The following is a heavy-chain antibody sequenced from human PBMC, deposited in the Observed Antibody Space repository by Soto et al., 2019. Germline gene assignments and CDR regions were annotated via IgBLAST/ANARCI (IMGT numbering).Heavy chain of an antibody. CDR1: GFTFSSYA. CDR3: ARVGRMTMLGLVPTPVGLDV. D-gene: IGHD3-3*01. Sequence: GGSLRLSCAASGFTFSSYALHWVRQAPGKGLEWVAVISYEGSNKYYADSVKGRFTISRDNTKNSLYLERRMLRAEDTAGYYCARVGRMTMLGLVPTPVGLDVWGQGTTFNVSS. CDR2: ISYEGSNK. J-gene: IGHJ6*02. V-gene: IGHV3-30-3*01.